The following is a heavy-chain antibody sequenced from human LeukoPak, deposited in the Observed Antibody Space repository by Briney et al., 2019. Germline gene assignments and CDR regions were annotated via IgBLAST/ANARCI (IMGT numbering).Heavy chain of an antibody. CDR3: ARENTGSYREFDY. Sequence: KPSETLSLTCTVSGDSISSYYWSWIRQPAGKGLEWIGRIYSGGSTNYNPSLKSRVTMSVDSSNNQFSLKLSSVTAADTAVFYCARENTGSYREFDYWGQGTLVTVSS. CDR1: GDSISSYY. V-gene: IGHV4-4*07. CDR2: IYSGGST. J-gene: IGHJ4*02. D-gene: IGHD1-26*01.